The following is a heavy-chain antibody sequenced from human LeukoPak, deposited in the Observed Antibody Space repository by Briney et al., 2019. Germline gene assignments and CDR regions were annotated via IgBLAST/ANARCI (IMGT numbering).Heavy chain of an antibody. Sequence: MXXVRQAPGQGXXWMGWINPNSGGTNYAQKFQGRVTMTRDTSXXTAYMELSGLRSDDTAVYYCAXXXXXXXXXWG. CDR2: INPNSGGT. CDR3: AXXXXXXXXX. V-gene: IGHV1-2*02. J-gene: IGHJ1*01.